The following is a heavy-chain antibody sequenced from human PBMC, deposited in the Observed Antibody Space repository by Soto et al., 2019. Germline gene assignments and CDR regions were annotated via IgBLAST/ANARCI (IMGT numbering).Heavy chain of an antibody. V-gene: IGHV3-30*18. D-gene: IGHD4-17*01. Sequence: QVQLVESGGGVVQPGRSLRLSCAASGFTFKSYGMHWVRQAPGKGLEWVAVISYDGNNKYYADSVKGRFTISRDIPKNTLYLQLNSLRAEGTAVYYCAKEGPDKTVDYWGQGTLVTVSS. CDR1: GFTFKSYG. CDR3: AKEGPDKTVDY. CDR2: ISYDGNNK. J-gene: IGHJ4*02.